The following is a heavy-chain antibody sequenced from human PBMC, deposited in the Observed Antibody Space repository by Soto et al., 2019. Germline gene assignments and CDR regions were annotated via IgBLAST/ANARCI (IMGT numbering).Heavy chain of an antibody. Sequence: GGSRSLSWPAPGFSFRNFAITWFRQAPGRVLEWVSAVTGGGSSTFYADSVKGRFTVSRDNSRKTLYLQMTSLRAEDAAVYYCAKFSATSVYDISSAPDYWGQGTLVTVSS. CDR2: VTGGGSST. CDR3: AKFSATSVYDISSAPDY. D-gene: IGHD6-6*01. CDR1: GFSFRNFA. J-gene: IGHJ4*02. V-gene: IGHV3-23*01.